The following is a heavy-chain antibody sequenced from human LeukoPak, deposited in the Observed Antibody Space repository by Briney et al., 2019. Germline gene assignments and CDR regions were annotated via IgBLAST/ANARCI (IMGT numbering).Heavy chain of an antibody. CDR2: ISAYNGNT. Sequence: GASVKVSCKASGGTFSSYAISWVRRAPGQGLEWMGWISAYNGNTNYAQKLQGRVTMTTDTSTSTAYMELRSLRSDDTAVYYCARASGQQLDFDYWGQGTLVTVSS. D-gene: IGHD6-13*01. CDR3: ARASGQQLDFDY. J-gene: IGHJ4*02. CDR1: GGTFSSYA. V-gene: IGHV1-18*01.